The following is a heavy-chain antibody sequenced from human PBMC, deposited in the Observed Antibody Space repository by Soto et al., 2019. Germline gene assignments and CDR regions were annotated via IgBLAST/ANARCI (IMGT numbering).Heavy chain of an antibody. J-gene: IGHJ5*02. CDR2: IIPILGIA. Sequence: QVQLVQSGDEVKKPGSSVKVSCKASGGTFSSYTISWVRQAPGQGLEWMGRIIPILGIANYAQKFQGRVTIPADKSTSTAYMELSSLRSEDTAVYYCARAGGYCSGGSCYWFDPWGQGTLVTVSS. V-gene: IGHV1-69*02. CDR1: GGTFSSYT. CDR3: ARAGGYCSGGSCYWFDP. D-gene: IGHD2-15*01.